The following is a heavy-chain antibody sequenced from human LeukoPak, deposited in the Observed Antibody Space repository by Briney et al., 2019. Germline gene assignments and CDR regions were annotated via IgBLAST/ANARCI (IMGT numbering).Heavy chain of an antibody. CDR2: IIPIFGTA. CDR1: GGTFSSYA. D-gene: IGHD3-22*01. J-gene: IGHJ5*02. CDR3: AREDQSHYYDSSGYANWFDP. V-gene: IGHV1-69*05. Sequence: GASVKVSCKASGGTFSSYAISWVRQAPGQGLEWMEGIIPIFGTANYAQKFQGRVTITTDESTSTAYMELSSLRSEDTAVYYCAREDQSHYYDSSGYANWFDPWGQGTLVTVSS.